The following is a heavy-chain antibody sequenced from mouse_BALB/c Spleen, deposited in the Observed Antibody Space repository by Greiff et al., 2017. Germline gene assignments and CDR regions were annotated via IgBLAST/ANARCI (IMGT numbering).Heavy chain of an antibody. CDR3: TKGWLPVYYAMDY. J-gene: IGHJ4*01. CDR2: IYPGNSDT. V-gene: IGHV1-5*01. D-gene: IGHD2-3*01. CDR1: GYTFTSYW. Sequence: EVQLQQSGTVLARPGASVKMSCKASGYTFTSYWMHWVKQRPGQGLEWIGTIYPGNSDTSYNQKFKGKAKLTAVTSTSTAYMELSSLTNEDSAVYDCTKGWLPVYYAMDYWGQGTSVTVAA.